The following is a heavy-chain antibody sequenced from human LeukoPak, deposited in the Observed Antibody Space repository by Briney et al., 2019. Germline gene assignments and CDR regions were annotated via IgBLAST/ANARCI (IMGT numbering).Heavy chain of an antibody. V-gene: IGHV5-51*01. D-gene: IGHD5-18*01. CDR2: IYPGDSDT. CDR1: GYSFTSYW. Sequence: GESLKISCKGSGYSFTSYWIGWVRQMPGKGLEWMGIIYPGDSDTRYSPSFQGQVTISADKSISTAYLQWSSLRSEDTAVYYCASILSSTAMVRYYFDYWGQGTLVTVSS. J-gene: IGHJ4*02. CDR3: ASILSSTAMVRYYFDY.